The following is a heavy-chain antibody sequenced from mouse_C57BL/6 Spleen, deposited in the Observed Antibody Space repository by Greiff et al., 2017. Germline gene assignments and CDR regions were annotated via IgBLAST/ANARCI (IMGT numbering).Heavy chain of an antibody. CDR2: IDPNSGGT. CDR1: GYTFTSYW. D-gene: IGHD1-1*01. Sequence: QVQLKQPGAELVKPGASVKLSCKASGYTFTSYWMHWVKQRPGRGLEWIGRIDPNSGGTKYNEKFKSKATLTVDKPSSTAYMQLSSLTSEDSAVYYCAREYFGISYGFAYWGQGTLVTVSA. J-gene: IGHJ3*01. CDR3: AREYFGISYGFAY. V-gene: IGHV1-72*01.